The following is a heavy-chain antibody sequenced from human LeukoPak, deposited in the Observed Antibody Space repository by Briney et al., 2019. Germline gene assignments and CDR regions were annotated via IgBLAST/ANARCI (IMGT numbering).Heavy chain of an antibody. CDR2: IYYSGST. V-gene: IGHV4-59*01. D-gene: IGHD6-13*01. CDR1: GGSISSYY. CDR3: ARCRQTGSWSTGMDV. Sequence: SETLSLTCTVSGGSISSYYWSWSRQPPREGREWMGDIYYSGSTNYNPSLKSRLTISVDTSKNQFSLKLSSVTAADTAVYYCARCRQTGSWSTGMDVWGQGTTVTVSS. J-gene: IGHJ6*02.